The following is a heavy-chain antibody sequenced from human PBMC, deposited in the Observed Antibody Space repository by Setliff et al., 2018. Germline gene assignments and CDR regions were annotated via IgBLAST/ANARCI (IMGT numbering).Heavy chain of an antibody. CDR1: GYTFTSYG. CDR2: ISAYNGNT. D-gene: IGHD6-13*01. CDR3: ARVGSSSWLHPDVYYYYGMDV. J-gene: IGHJ6*02. V-gene: IGHV1-18*01. Sequence: RASVKVSCKASGYTFTSYGISWVRQAPGQRLEWMGWISAYNGNTNYAQKLQGRVTMTTDTSTSTAYMELRSLRSDDTAVYYCARVGSSSWLHPDVYYYYGMDVWGQGTTVTVSS.